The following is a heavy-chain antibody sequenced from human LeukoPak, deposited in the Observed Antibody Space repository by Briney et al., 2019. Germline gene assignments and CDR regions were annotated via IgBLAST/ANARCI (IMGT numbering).Heavy chain of an antibody. D-gene: IGHD1-1*01. J-gene: IGHJ6*02. CDR3: ASWNPRGYYYGMDV. Sequence: PSQTLSLTCTVSGGSISSGDYYWSWIRQPPGKGLEWIGYIYYSGSTYYNPSLKSRVTISVDTSKNQFSLKLSSVTAADTAVYYCASWNPRGYYYGMDVWGRGTTVTVSS. CDR2: IYYSGST. CDR1: GGSISSGDYY. V-gene: IGHV4-30-4*01.